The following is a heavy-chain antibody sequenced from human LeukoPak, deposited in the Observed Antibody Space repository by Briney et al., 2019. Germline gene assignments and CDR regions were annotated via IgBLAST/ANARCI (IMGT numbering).Heavy chain of an antibody. CDR2: IYYSGST. CDR3: ASYYDSSGYFYGVSHFDY. D-gene: IGHD3-22*01. Sequence: SSETLSLTCTVSGGSISSSSYYWGWIRQPPGKGLEWIGTIYYSGSTYYNPSLKSRVTISVDTSKNHFSLKLSSVTAADTAVYYCASYYDSSGYFYGVSHFDYWGQGTLVTVSS. J-gene: IGHJ4*02. V-gene: IGHV4-39*07. CDR1: GGSISSSSYY.